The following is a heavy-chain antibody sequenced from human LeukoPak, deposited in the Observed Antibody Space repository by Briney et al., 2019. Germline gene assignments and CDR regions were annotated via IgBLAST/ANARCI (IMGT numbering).Heavy chain of an antibody. V-gene: IGHV4-59*01. Sequence: SSETLSLTCTVSGGSISGYSWTWIRQPAGQGLEWIGYFHNSRATSYNPALTGRVIISVDTAMDQISLKLNSVTAADTAVYYCARGHLGLSPWGQGTLVTVSS. D-gene: IGHD3-10*01. CDR3: ARGHLGLSP. J-gene: IGHJ5*02. CDR1: GGSISGYS. CDR2: FHNSRAT.